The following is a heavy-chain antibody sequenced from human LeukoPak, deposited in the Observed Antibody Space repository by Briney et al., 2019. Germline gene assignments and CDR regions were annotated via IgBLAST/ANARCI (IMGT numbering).Heavy chain of an antibody. CDR3: ARESGYSGYDSGWSDP. D-gene: IGHD5-12*01. CDR2: ISAYNGNT. Sequence: GASVKVSCKASGYTFTSYGISWVRQAPGQGLEWMGWISAYNGNTNYAQKLQGRVTMTTDTSTSTAYMELRSLRSDDTAVYYCARESGYSGYDSGWSDPWGQGTLVTVSS. CDR1: GYTFTSYG. V-gene: IGHV1-18*01. J-gene: IGHJ5*02.